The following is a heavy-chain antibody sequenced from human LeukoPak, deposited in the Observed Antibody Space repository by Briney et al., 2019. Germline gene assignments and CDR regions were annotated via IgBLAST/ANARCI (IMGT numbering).Heavy chain of an antibody. Sequence: GGTLRLSCAASGFTFSSYGMSWVRQAPGKGLEWVSAISGSGGSTYYADSVKGRFTISRDNSKNTLYLQMNSLRAEDTAVYYCAKDITSGTDGYYYMDVWGKGTTVTISS. CDR3: AKDITSGTDGYYYMDV. CDR2: ISGSGGST. J-gene: IGHJ6*03. D-gene: IGHD1-26*01. V-gene: IGHV3-23*01. CDR1: GFTFSSYG.